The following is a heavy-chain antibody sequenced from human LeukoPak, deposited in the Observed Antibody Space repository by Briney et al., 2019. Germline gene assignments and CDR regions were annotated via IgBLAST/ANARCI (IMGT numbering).Heavy chain of an antibody. CDR1: GYSISSGYY. CDR3: ASTYRVGTTGFDP. Sequence: SETLSLTCAVSGYSISSGYYWGWIRQPPGKGLEWIGSIYHSGSTYYNPSLKSRVTISVDTSKNQFSLKLSSVTAADTAVHYCASTYRVGTTGFDPWGQGTLVTVSS. CDR2: IYHSGST. D-gene: IGHD1-1*01. V-gene: IGHV4-38-2*01. J-gene: IGHJ5*02.